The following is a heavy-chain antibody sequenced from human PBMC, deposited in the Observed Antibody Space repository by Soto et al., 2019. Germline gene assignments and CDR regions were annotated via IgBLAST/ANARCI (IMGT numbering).Heavy chain of an antibody. D-gene: IGHD1-26*01. Sequence: PSETLSLTCTVSGGSISSSNYYWAWIRQPPGKGLEWIGNIYYTEGTYYNPSLKSRVTISVDTSKNQVSLKLFSMTAADTAAYYCVSAAKWELLFDYWGQGALVTVSS. CDR3: VSAAKWELLFDY. J-gene: IGHJ4*02. CDR2: IYYTEGT. CDR1: GGSISSSNYY. V-gene: IGHV4-39*01.